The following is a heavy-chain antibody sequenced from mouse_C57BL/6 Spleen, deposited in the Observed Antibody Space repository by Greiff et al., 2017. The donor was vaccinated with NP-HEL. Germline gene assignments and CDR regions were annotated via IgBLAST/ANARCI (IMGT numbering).Heavy chain of an antibody. V-gene: IGHV1-22*01. CDR3: ARPTVVRDLDY. Sequence: EVQLQQSGPELVKPGASVKMSCKASGYTFTDYNMHWVKQSHGKSLEWIGYINPNNGGTSYNQKFKGKATLTVNKSSSTAYMELCSLTSEDSAVYYCARPTVVRDLDYGGQGTTLTVSS. CDR1: GYTFTDYN. CDR2: INPNNGGT. J-gene: IGHJ2*01. D-gene: IGHD1-1*01.